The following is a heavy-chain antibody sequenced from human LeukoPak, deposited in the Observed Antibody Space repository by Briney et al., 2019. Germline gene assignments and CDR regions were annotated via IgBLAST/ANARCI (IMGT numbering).Heavy chain of an antibody. CDR3: AKDRLGHFDY. Sequence: GRSLRLSCAVSGFTFSNYAMHWVRLAPGKGMEWVAIISYDGRNEYYADSVKGRFTISRDNSKNTLFLQMNSLRAEDTAVYYCAKDRLGHFDYWGQGTLVTVSS. CDR1: GFTFSNYA. D-gene: IGHD6-19*01. V-gene: IGHV3-30*04. J-gene: IGHJ4*02. CDR2: ISYDGRNE.